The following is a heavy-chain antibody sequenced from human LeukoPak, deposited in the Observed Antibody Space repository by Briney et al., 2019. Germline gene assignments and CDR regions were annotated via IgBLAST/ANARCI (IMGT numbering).Heavy chain of an antibody. CDR3: ARLLNYYASSGSDY. J-gene: IGHJ4*02. V-gene: IGHV3-21*01. CDR2: VSSSGDAA. Sequence: GGSLRLSCAASGFTFSTYSMNWVRQAPGKGLEWVSSVSSSGDAAYYADAVKGRFTISRDNARNSVSLQMNSLRAEDTAVYYCARLLNYYASSGSDYWGQGTLDTVSS. CDR1: GFTFSTYS. D-gene: IGHD3-22*01.